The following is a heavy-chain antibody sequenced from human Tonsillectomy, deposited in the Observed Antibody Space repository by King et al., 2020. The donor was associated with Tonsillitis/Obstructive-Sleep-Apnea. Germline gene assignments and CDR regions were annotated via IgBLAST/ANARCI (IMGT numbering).Heavy chain of an antibody. Sequence: VQLVESGGGVVQTGRSLRLSCAASGFTFTDYTIHWVRQAPGKGLEWVAAISRDGGSQYYADSVKGRFAISRDNSRNTLDLQMSSLRPEDTAVYYCARDWMYRASPIYYFEYWGQGTLVTVSS. D-gene: IGHD2-2*01. CDR2: ISRDGGSQ. CDR1: GFTFTDYT. J-gene: IGHJ4*02. V-gene: IGHV3-30*09. CDR3: ARDWMYRASPIYYFEY.